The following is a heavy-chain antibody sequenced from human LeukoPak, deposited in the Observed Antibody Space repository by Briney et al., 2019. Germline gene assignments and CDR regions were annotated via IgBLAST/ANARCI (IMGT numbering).Heavy chain of an antibody. J-gene: IGHJ5*02. V-gene: IGHV4-39*01. D-gene: IGHD6-19*01. Sequence: SETLSLTCTVSGGSISSSSYYWGWIRQPPGKGLVCIGIIYYSGITYYNPSLKSRVTISVDTSKNQFSLNLSSVTAADTAVYYCARRGSGKNWFDPWGQGTLVTVSS. CDR3: ARRGSGKNWFDP. CDR1: GGSISSSSYY. CDR2: IYYSGIT.